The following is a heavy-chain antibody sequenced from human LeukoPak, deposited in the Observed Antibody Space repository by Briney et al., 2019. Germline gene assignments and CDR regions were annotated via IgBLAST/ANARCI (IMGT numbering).Heavy chain of an antibody. Sequence: ASVKVSCKASGYTFTSYGISWVRQAPGQGLEWMGWISAYDANTNYAPKLQGRVTVTTDTSTSTAYMELRSLRSDDTAVYYCARGGMDYYYYMDVWGKGTTVTVSS. CDR3: ARGGMDYYYYMDV. CDR2: ISAYDANT. CDR1: GYTFTSYG. J-gene: IGHJ6*03. D-gene: IGHD2-8*01. V-gene: IGHV1-18*01.